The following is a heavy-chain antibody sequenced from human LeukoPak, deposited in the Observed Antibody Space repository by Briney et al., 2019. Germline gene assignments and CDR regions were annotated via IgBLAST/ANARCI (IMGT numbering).Heavy chain of an antibody. CDR3: AKDGNRYCSSTSCYPDAFDI. J-gene: IGHJ3*02. CDR1: GFTFSSYA. Sequence: GGSLRLSCAASGFTFSSYAMSWVHQAPGKGLEWVSGISGSGGSTYYADSVKGRFTISRDNSKNTPYLQMNSLRAEDTAVYYCAKDGNRYCSSTSCYPDAFDIWGQGTMVTVSS. D-gene: IGHD2-2*01. V-gene: IGHV3-23*01. CDR2: ISGSGGST.